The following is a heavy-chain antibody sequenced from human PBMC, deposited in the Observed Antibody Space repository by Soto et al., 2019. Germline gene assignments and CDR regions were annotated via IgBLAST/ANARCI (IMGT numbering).Heavy chain of an antibody. J-gene: IGHJ6*02. CDR2: INHSGST. V-gene: IGHV4-34*01. CDR3: ARGRGVTMVRGVIYGMDV. CDR1: GGSFSGYY. D-gene: IGHD3-10*01. Sequence: QVQLQQWGAGLLKPSETLSLTCAVYGGSFSGYYWSWIRQPPGKGLEWIGEINHSGSTNYNPSLKSRVTISVDTSTNQFSLKLSSVTAADTAVYYCARGRGVTMVRGVIYGMDVWGQGTTVTVSS.